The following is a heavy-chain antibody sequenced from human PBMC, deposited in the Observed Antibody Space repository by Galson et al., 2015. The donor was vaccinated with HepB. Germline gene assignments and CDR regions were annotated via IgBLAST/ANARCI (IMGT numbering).Heavy chain of an antibody. CDR1: GYTFGGYF. V-gene: IGHV1-2*02. J-gene: IGHJ4*02. D-gene: IGHD3-22*01. CDR3: ARGWDYYYDINGHPDY. CDR2: INPKSGGT. Sequence: SVKVSCKASGYTFGGYFIHWVRQAPGQGLEWMGWINPKSGGTNYAQKFQGRVTMTRDTSISTAYMEVSRLRSDDTAVYYCARGWDYYYDINGHPDYWGQGTLVTVSS.